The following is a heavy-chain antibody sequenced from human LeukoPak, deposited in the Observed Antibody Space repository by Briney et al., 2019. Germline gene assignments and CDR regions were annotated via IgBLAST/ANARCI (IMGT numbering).Heavy chain of an antibody. J-gene: IGHJ4*02. CDR3: AKDPNTAMRLTYYFDY. D-gene: IGHD5-18*01. CDR1: GFTFSSYA. Sequence: PGGSLRLSCAASGFTFSSYAMHWVRQAPGKGLEWVAVISYDGSNKYYADSVKGRFTISRDNSKNTLYLQMNSLRAEDTAVYYCAKDPNTAMRLTYYFDYWGQGTLVTVSS. V-gene: IGHV3-30*04. CDR2: ISYDGSNK.